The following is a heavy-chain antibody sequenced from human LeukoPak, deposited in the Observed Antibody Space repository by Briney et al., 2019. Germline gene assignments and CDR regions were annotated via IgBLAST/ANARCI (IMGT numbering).Heavy chain of an antibody. CDR1: GFTFSSYA. Sequence: GGSLRLSCAATGFTFSSYAMHWVRQAPGKGLEWVAVISYDGSNKYYADFVKGRFTISRDNSKNTLYLQMNSLRAEDTAVYYCARDTAVDSSGYSLDYWGQGTLVTVSS. CDR3: ARDTAVDSSGYSLDY. CDR2: ISYDGSNK. J-gene: IGHJ4*02. V-gene: IGHV3-30-3*01. D-gene: IGHD3-22*01.